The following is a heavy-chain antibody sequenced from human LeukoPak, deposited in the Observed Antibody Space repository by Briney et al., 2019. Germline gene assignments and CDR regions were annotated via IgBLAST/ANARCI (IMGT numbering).Heavy chain of an antibody. CDR2: ISSYNGNT. V-gene: IGHV1-18*01. D-gene: IGHD3-9*01. CDR1: GYTFTSYG. Sequence: GASVKVSCTASGYTFTSYGISWVRQAPGQGLEWMGWISSYNGNTNYAQKLQGRATMTTDTSTSTAYMELRSLRPDDTAVYYCARGSFPSDDILTGPFDNWGQGTLVTVSS. J-gene: IGHJ4*02. CDR3: ARGSFPSDDILTGPFDN.